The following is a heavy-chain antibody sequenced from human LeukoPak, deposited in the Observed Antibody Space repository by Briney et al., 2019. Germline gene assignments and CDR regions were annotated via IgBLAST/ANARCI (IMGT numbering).Heavy chain of an antibody. CDR2: ISSSSSYT. V-gene: IGHV3-21*01. D-gene: IGHD4-17*01. J-gene: IGHJ4*02. CDR1: GFTFSSYG. CDR3: ARGMDEYADYAADY. Sequence: PGGSLRLSCAASGFTFSSYGMSWVRQAPGKGLEWVSSISSSSSYTYYADSLKGRFTISRDNAKNSLYLQMNSLKAEDTAVYYCARGMDEYADYAADYWGQGTLVTVSS.